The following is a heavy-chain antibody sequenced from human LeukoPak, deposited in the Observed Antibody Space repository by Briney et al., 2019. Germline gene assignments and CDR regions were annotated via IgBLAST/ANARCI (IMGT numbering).Heavy chain of an antibody. V-gene: IGHV1-2*02. CDR1: GYTFTGYY. D-gene: IGHD5-18*01. J-gene: IGHJ6*03. CDR3: ARDREQLWLRIYYYYYMDV. Sequence: GASVKVSCKASGYTFTGYYMHWVRQAPGQGLEWMGWINPNSGGTNYVQKFQGRVTMTRDTSISTAYMELSRLRSDDTAVYYCARDREQLWLRIYYYYYMDVWGKGTTVTVSS. CDR2: INPNSGGT.